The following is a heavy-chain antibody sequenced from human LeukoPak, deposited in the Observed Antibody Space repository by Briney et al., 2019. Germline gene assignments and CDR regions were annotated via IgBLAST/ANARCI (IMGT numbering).Heavy chain of an antibody. J-gene: IGHJ4*02. D-gene: IGHD1-1*01. V-gene: IGHV3-30*03. CDR2: ISYDGNNY. CDR1: GFTFNTHG. CDR3: ARGQDTTDLYSRVSDY. Sequence: PGGSLRLSCAAFGFTFNTHGMHWVRQAPGKGLEWMAVISYDGNNYYYADSVKGRFTISRDNSKNTLYLQMNSLRAEDTAVYFCARGQDTTDLYSRVSDYWGQGTLVTVSS.